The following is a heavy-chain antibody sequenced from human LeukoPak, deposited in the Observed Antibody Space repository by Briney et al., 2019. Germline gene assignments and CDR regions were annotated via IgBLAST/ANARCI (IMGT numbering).Heavy chain of an antibody. CDR2: IRQDGAER. J-gene: IGHJ4*02. D-gene: IGHD3-16*02. V-gene: IGHV3-7*01. Sequence: GGSLRLSCAASGFTFSNHWMSWVRQAPGKGLEWVANIRQDGAERYYVDSVKGRFTISRDNAKNSLYLQMNSLRAEDTAVYYCARGLSYYDYVWGSYRYNGFDYWGQGTLVTVSS. CDR3: ARGLSYYDYVWGSYRYNGFDY. CDR1: GFTFSNHW.